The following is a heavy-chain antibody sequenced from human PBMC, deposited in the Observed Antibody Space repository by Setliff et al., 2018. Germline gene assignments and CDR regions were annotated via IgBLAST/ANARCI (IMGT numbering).Heavy chain of an antibody. CDR3: ARAAGSLTSDEYFHH. CDR1: GGTSGDYG. D-gene: IGHD6-25*01. Sequence: SVKVSCKASGGTSGDYGITWVRQAPGQGLEWMGGIILIFDRTKYAQKFQGRVTITADKSTSTAYMELSSLKSEDTAVYYCARAAGSLTSDEYFHHWGQGTLVTVSS. V-gene: IGHV1-69*06. J-gene: IGHJ1*01. CDR2: IILIFDRT.